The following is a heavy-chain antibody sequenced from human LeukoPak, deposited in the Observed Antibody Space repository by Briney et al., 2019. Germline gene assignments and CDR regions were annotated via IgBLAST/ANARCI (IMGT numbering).Heavy chain of an antibody. CDR2: IYSSGST. V-gene: IGHV3-53*01. CDR3: ARAHYSGNYGDFDY. J-gene: IGHJ4*02. CDR1: GFTFSSYS. D-gene: IGHD1-26*01. Sequence: GGSLRLSCAASGFTFSSYSMNWVGQAPGKGLEWVSVIYSSGSTYYADSMKGRFTISRDNSKNTLYLQMNSLRVEDTAVYYCARAHYSGNYGDFDYWGQGTLVTVSS.